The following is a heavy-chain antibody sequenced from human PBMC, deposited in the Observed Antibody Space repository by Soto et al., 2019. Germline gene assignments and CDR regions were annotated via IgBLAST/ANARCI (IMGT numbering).Heavy chain of an antibody. D-gene: IGHD3-9*01. CDR3: ARMKVDSYQFYYAMDV. V-gene: IGHV2-26*01. J-gene: IGHJ6*02. CDR1: GFSLTTGKMG. Sequence: ESGPTLVNPTETLTLTCTVSGFSLTTGKMGVSWIRQPPGEALEWLAHIFSDNERSYSTSLQGRLTISKDTSGSQVVLSMTNVDPVDTATYYCARMKVDSYQFYYAMDVWGQGTTVTVSS. CDR2: IFSDNER.